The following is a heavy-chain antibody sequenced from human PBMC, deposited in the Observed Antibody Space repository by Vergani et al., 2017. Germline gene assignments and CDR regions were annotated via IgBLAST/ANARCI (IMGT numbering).Heavy chain of an antibody. CDR2: IDPSDSYH. CDR1: GYSFTSYW. Sequence: EVQLVQSGAEVKKPGESLRISCKGSGYSFTSYWISWVRQMPGKGLEWMGRIDPSDSYHNYSPSFQGHVTISADKSISPAYLQWSSLKASDTAMYYCASPVPAASYYGMDVWGQGTTVTVSS. V-gene: IGHV5-10-1*03. D-gene: IGHD2-2*01. J-gene: IGHJ6*02. CDR3: ASPVPAASYYGMDV.